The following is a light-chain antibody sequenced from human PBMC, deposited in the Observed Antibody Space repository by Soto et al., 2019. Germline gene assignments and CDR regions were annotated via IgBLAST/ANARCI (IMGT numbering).Light chain of an antibody. J-gene: IGLJ1*01. CDR3: CSYAGSSTYV. Sequence: QSVLTQPPSASGTPGQKITISCSGSTSDIGSNTVNWYQQVPGTAPKLLIYANNQRPSGVPDRFSGSKSGTSASLAISGLQSEDEADYYCCSYAGSSTYVFGTGTKVTVL. CDR2: ANN. CDR1: TSDIGSNT. V-gene: IGLV1-44*01.